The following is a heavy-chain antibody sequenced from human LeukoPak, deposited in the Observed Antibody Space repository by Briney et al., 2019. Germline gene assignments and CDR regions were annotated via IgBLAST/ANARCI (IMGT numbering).Heavy chain of an antibody. CDR1: GYSFTSYW. V-gene: IGHV5-51*01. CDR3: ARRPLDYGDNYFDY. D-gene: IGHD4-17*01. CDR2: IYPGDSDT. Sequence: GESLQISCQGSGYSFTSYWIGWVRQMPGKGLEWMGIIYPGDSDTIYSPSFQGQVTVSADKSISTAYLQWSSLKASDTAIYYCARRPLDYGDNYFDYWGQGTLVTVSS. J-gene: IGHJ4*02.